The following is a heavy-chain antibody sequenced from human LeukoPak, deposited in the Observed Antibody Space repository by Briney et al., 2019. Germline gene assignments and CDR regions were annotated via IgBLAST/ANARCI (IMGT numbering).Heavy chain of an antibody. CDR2: IIPILGIA. D-gene: IGHD3-22*01. Sequence: GASVKVSCKASGGTFSSYAISWVRQAPGQGLEWMGRIIPILGIANYAQKFQGRVTITADKSTSTAYMELSSLRSEDTAVYYCARDSGYYCDSSGYSGVVDYWGQGTLVTVSS. V-gene: IGHV1-69*04. J-gene: IGHJ4*02. CDR1: GGTFSSYA. CDR3: ARDSGYYCDSSGYSGVVDY.